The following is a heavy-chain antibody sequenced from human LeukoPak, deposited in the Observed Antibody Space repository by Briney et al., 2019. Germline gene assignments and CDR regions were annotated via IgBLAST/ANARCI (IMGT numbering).Heavy chain of an antibody. D-gene: IGHD6-13*01. Sequence: GASVKVSCKASGYTFTGYYMHWVRQAPGQGLEWMGRINPYSGGTNYAQKFQGRVTMTRDTSISTAYMELSRLRSDDTAVYYCARDLYVAAAGTMVDVWGKGTTVTVSS. CDR2: INPYSGGT. J-gene: IGHJ6*04. CDR1: GYTFTGYY. CDR3: ARDLYVAAAGTMVDV. V-gene: IGHV1-2*06.